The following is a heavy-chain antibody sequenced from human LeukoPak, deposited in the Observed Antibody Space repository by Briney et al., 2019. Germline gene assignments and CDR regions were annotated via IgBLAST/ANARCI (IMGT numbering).Heavy chain of an antibody. CDR3: SLARSEYHYGMDV. CDR2: TYYRSKWYY. J-gene: IGHJ6*02. Sequence: SQTLSLTCAISGDSVSSISVAWNWVRQSPSRGLEWLGRTYYRSKWYYEYAVSVKSRINISPDTSKNQFSLQLTSVTPEDTAVYYCSLARSEYHYGMDVWGQGTTVTVSS. V-gene: IGHV6-1*01. CDR1: GDSVSSISVA.